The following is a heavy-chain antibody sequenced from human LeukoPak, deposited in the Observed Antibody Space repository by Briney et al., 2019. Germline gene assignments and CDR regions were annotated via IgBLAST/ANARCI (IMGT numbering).Heavy chain of an antibody. V-gene: IGHV3-30*18. CDR2: ISYDGSNK. CDR3: AKAPDISGYSDSLGFDY. D-gene: IGHD3-22*01. CDR1: GFTFSSYG. Sequence: GRSLRLSCAAYGFTFSSYGMHWVRQAPGKGLEWVAVISYDGSNKYYADSVKGRFTISRDNSKNTLYLQMNSLRAEDTAVYYFAKAPDISGYSDSLGFDYWGQGTLVTVSS. J-gene: IGHJ4*02.